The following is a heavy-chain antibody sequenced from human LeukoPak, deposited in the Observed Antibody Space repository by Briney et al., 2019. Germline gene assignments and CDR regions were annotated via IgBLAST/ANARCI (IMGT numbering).Heavy chain of an antibody. V-gene: IGHV3-43*01. CDR3: AKDGHSATTCFSGWFDP. J-gene: IGHJ5*02. CDR1: GFSFNEFT. Sequence: GGSLRLSCAASGFSFNEFTMHWLRQAPGKGLEWVALIGWDGDTTFYAESVKGRFTVSRDNSKNSLFLQMNSLKTEDTAFYYCAKDGHSATTCFSGWFDPWGQGTLVTVSS. D-gene: IGHD2-15*01. CDR2: IGWDGDTT.